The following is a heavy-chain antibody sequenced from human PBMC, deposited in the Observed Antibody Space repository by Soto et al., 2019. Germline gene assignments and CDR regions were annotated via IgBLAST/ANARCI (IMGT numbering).Heavy chain of an antibody. J-gene: IGHJ6*02. CDR2: INPNSGGT. CDR1: GYTFTGYY. CDR3: ARGALYSSGWYDLNYYYYYGMDV. Sequence: ASVKVSCKASGYTFTGYYMHCVRQAPGQVLEWMGWINPNSGGTNYAQKFQGRVTMTRDTSISTAYMGLSRLRSDDTAVYYCARGALYSSGWYDLNYYYYYGMDVWGQGTTVTVSS. V-gene: IGHV1-2*02. D-gene: IGHD6-19*01.